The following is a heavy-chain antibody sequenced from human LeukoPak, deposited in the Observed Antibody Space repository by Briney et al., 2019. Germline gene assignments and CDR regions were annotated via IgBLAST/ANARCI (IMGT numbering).Heavy chain of an antibody. CDR3: AKDDYGGNFFDY. J-gene: IGHJ4*02. V-gene: IGHV3-7*01. D-gene: IGHD4-23*01. Sequence: PGGSLRLSCAASGFTFSSYWMSWVRQAPGKGLEWVANIKQDGSEKYHVDSVKGRFTISRDNAKNSLYLQMNSLRAEDTAVYYCAKDDYGGNFFDYWGQGTLVTVSS. CDR1: GFTFSSYW. CDR2: IKQDGSEK.